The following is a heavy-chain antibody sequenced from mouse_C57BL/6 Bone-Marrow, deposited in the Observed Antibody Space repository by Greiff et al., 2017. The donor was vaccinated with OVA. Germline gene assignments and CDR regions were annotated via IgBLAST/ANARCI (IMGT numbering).Heavy chain of an antibody. CDR3: ARRGGSSSYAMDY. V-gene: IGHV1-19*01. D-gene: IGHD1-1*01. CDR2: INPYNGGT. CDR1: GYTFTDYY. Sequence: EVQLQESGPVLVKPGASVKMSCKASGYTFTDYYMNWVKQSHGKSLEWIGVINPYNGGTSYNQKFKGKATLTVDKSSSTAYMELNSLTSEDSAVYYCARRGGSSSYAMDYWGQGTSVTVSS. J-gene: IGHJ4*01.